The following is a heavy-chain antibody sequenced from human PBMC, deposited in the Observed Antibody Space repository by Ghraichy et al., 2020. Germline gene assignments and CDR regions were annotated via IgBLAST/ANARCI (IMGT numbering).Heavy chain of an antibody. D-gene: IGHD6-19*01. CDR1: GGSVSSGSYY. Sequence: SETLSLTCTVSGGSVSSGSYYWSWIRQPPGKGLEWIGYIYYSGSTNYNPSLKSRVTISVDTSKNQFSLKLSSVTAADTAVYYCARRGAGGWFDPWGQGTLVTVSS. J-gene: IGHJ5*02. CDR3: ARRGAGGWFDP. V-gene: IGHV4-61*01. CDR2: IYYSGST.